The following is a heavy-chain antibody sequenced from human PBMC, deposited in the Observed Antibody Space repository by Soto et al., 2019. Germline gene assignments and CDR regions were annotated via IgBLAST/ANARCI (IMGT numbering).Heavy chain of an antibody. Sequence: ASVKVSCKASAYTFTSYYMHWVRQAPGQGLEWMGIIIPSHGTTSYAQRFQGRVTITADTSTSTAYMELSSLRSEDTAVYYCATYGSGSYMDVWGRGTTVTVSS. CDR1: AYTFTSYY. CDR2: IIPSHGTT. CDR3: ATYGSGSYMDV. J-gene: IGHJ6*03. V-gene: IGHV1-46*01. D-gene: IGHD3-10*01.